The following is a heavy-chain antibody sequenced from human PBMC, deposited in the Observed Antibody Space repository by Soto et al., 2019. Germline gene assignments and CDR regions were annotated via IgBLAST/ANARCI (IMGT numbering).Heavy chain of an antibody. CDR1: GDSVNSDNYY. Sequence: NHSETLSLTCSVSGDSVNSDNYYWGWIRQPPGKGLEWIGSIYYRGNTYYNPSLKTRVTISLDKSKSQFSLKLNSVTAADSAVYFCARLEGLATISYYFDYWGQGTLVTVSS. J-gene: IGHJ4*02. V-gene: IGHV4-39*01. CDR2: IYYRGNT. D-gene: IGHD3-9*01. CDR3: ARLEGLATISYYFDY.